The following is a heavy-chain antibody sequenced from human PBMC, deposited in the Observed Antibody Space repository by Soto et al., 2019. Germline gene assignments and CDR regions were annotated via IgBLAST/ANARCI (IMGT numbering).Heavy chain of an antibody. V-gene: IGHV4-34*01. CDR1: GGSFSGYY. CDR3: ARRRIAAAAYNWFDP. Sequence: QVQLQQWGAGLLKPSETLSLTRAVYGGSFSGYYWSWIRQPPGKGLEWIGEINHSGSTNYNPSLKSRVTISVDTSKNQFSLKLSSVTAADTAVYYCARRRIAAAAYNWFDPWGQGTLVTVSS. D-gene: IGHD6-13*01. J-gene: IGHJ5*02. CDR2: INHSGST.